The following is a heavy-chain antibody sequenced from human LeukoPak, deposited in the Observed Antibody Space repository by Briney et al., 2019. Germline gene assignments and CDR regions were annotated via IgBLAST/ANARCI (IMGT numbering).Heavy chain of an antibody. J-gene: IGHJ6*03. Sequence: PGRSLRLSCAASGFTFSSYAMHWVRQAPGKGLEWVAVISYDGSNKYYADSVKGRFTISRDNSKNTLYLQMNSLRAEDTAVYYCARDGQAGTGAYYYYYYMDVWGKGTTVTVSS. CDR3: ARDGQAGTGAYYYYYYMDV. D-gene: IGHD6-13*01. CDR2: ISYDGSNK. CDR1: GFTFSSYA. V-gene: IGHV3-30*04.